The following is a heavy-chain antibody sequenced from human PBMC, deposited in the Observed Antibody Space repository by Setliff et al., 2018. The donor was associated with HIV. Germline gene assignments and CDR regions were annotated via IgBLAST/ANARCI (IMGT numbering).Heavy chain of an antibody. CDR2: ISYTGST. Sequence: PSETLSLTCTVPGGSLNRSNYYWGWIRQTPGTGLEWIGTISYTGSTYYDPSLKCPVTISLDTSKNQFFLKLSSVTAPDTAIYYCARQTWEYYDTLTGYYRSPKNFDSWGQGTLVTVSS. D-gene: IGHD3-9*01. CDR3: ARQTWEYYDTLTGYYRSPKNFDS. CDR1: GGSLNRSNYY. J-gene: IGHJ4*02. V-gene: IGHV4-39*01.